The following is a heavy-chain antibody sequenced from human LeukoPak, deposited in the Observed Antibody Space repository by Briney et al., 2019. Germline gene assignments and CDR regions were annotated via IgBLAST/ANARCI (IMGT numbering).Heavy chain of an antibody. J-gene: IGHJ6*02. D-gene: IGHD3-3*01. Sequence: PSETLSLTCTVSGGSISSYYWSWIRQPPGKGLEWIGEINHSGSTNYNPSLKSRVTISVDTSKNQFSLKLSSVTAADTAVYYCARGLGHYDFWSGYGYYYGMDVWGQGTTVTVSS. CDR3: ARGLGHYDFWSGYGYYYGMDV. V-gene: IGHV4-34*01. CDR1: GGSISSYY. CDR2: INHSGST.